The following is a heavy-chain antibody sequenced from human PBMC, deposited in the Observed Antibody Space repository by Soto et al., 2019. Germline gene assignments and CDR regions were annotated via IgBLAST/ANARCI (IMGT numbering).Heavy chain of an antibody. CDR3: ARRTYYYHSSGYYYLYYYGMDV. Sequence: EALSVTCAVYGGSFSGYYWSWIRQPPGKGLEWSGEINHSGSTNYNPSLKSRVTISVDTSKNQFSPKLSSVTAADTAVYYCARRTYYYHSSGYYYLYYYGMDVWGQGTTVT. CDR2: INHSGST. J-gene: IGHJ6*02. CDR1: GGSFSGYY. D-gene: IGHD3-22*01. V-gene: IGHV4-34*01.